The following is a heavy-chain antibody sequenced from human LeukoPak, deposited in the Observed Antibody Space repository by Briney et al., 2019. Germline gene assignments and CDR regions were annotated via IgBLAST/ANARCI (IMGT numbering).Heavy chain of an antibody. Sequence: ASVKVSCKASGYTLTDYYMHWVRQAPGQGLEWMVWINTDSGGTNYAQKFQGRVTMTIDTSISTAYLELTRLTSDDTAVYYCARGEGSSIDYWGQGTLVTVSS. D-gene: IGHD6-13*01. J-gene: IGHJ4*02. V-gene: IGHV1-2*02. CDR3: ARGEGSSIDY. CDR1: GYTLTDYY. CDR2: INTDSGGT.